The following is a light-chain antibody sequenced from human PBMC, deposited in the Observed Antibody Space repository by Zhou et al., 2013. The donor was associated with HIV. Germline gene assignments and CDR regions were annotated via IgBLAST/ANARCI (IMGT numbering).Light chain of an antibody. CDR3: QQSHANTCS. CDR2: HAS. V-gene: IGKV1-39*01. Sequence: DIQMTQSPSSLSASVGDSVTITCRASQTIHVYLSWYQQKSGKAPKLLIYHASTLQTGVPSRFSGSGSGTEFTLTISPLQTEDIATYYCQQSHANTCSFGQGTKAGNQT. J-gene: IGKJ2*04. CDR1: QTIHVY.